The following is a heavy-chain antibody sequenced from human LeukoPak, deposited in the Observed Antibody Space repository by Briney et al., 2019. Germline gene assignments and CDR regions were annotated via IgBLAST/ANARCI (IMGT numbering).Heavy chain of an antibody. Sequence: GGSLRLSCAASGFTFSGYAMHWVRQAPGKGLEWVAVISYDGSNKYYADSVKGRFTISRDNSKNTLYLQMNSLRAEDTAVYYCARGSSGWYGIDYWGQGALVNVSS. D-gene: IGHD6-19*01. V-gene: IGHV3-30*04. CDR1: GFTFSGYA. CDR3: ARGSSGWYGIDY. CDR2: ISYDGSNK. J-gene: IGHJ4*02.